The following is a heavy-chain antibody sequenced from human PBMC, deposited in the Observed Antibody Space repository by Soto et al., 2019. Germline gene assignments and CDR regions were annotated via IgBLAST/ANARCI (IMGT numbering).Heavy chain of an antibody. Sequence: QVNLVESGGGVVQPGRSLRLSCAGSGFTFRSYGLHWVRQSPGKGLEWVAVVSGGGETTYYADSVKGRSTISRDNSKNMMYMQMDSLRPEHTAVYYCAKEADIVIGPVAGPVAFSFDLWGQGTLVTVSS. CDR2: VSGGGETT. CDR3: AKEADIVIGPVAGPVAFSFDL. D-gene: IGHD2-2*01. CDR1: GFTFRSYG. J-gene: IGHJ4*02. V-gene: IGHV3-30*18.